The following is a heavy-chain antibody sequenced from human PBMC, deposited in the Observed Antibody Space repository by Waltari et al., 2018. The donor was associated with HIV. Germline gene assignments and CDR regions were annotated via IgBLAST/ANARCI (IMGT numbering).Heavy chain of an antibody. CDR3: AKGWDSSGYTLDY. D-gene: IGHD3-22*01. Sequence: QVQLVESGGGVVQPGGSLRLSCAASGFTFSSYGMHWVRQAPGKGLEWVAFIRYDGSNKYYADSVKGRFTISRDNSKNTLYLQMNSLRAEDTAVYYCAKGWDSSGYTLDYWGQGTLVTVSS. V-gene: IGHV3-30*02. J-gene: IGHJ4*02. CDR2: IRYDGSNK. CDR1: GFTFSSYG.